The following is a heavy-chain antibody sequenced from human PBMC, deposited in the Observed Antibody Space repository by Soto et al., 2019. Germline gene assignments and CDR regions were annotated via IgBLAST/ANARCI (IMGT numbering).Heavy chain of an antibody. V-gene: IGHV3-23*01. CDR2: ISGSGGST. J-gene: IGHJ5*02. Sequence: PGGSLILSCAASGFTFSSYSMIWVRQAPGKGLEWVSAISGSGGSTYYADSVKCRFTISRDNSKNTLYLQMNSLRAEDTAVYYCAKDLYPRFDPWGQGTLVTVSS. CDR3: AKDLYPRFDP. CDR1: GFTFSSYS.